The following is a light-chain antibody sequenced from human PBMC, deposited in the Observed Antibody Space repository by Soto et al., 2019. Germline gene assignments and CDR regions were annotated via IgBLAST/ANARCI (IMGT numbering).Light chain of an antibody. CDR2: AAS. V-gene: IGKV1D-8*01. CDR1: QCISSY. J-gene: IGKJ1*01. Sequence: VIWMTQSPSLLSASTGDRVTISCRMSQCISSYLAWYQQKPGKAPELLIYAASTLQSGVPSRFSGSGSGTDFTLTISCLQSEDFATYYCQQYYSFPQTFGQGTRWIS. CDR3: QQYYSFPQT.